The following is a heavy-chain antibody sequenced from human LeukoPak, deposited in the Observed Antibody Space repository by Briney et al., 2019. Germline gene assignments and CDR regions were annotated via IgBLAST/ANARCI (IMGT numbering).Heavy chain of an antibody. J-gene: IGHJ4*02. CDR1: GFTFDDYA. CDR3: AKDLGAAGLLDY. Sequence: GGFLRLSCAASGFTFDDYAMHWVRQAPGKGLEWVSGISWNSGSIGYADSVKGRFTISRDNAKNSLYLQMNSLRAEDTALYYCAKDLGAAGLLDYWGQGTLVTVSS. V-gene: IGHV3-9*01. CDR2: ISWNSGSI. D-gene: IGHD6-13*01.